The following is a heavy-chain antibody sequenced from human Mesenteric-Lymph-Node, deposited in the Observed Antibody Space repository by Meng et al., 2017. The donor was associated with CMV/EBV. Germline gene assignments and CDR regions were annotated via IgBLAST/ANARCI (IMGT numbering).Heavy chain of an antibody. V-gene: IGHV2-5*02. CDR1: FSISNSGMG. CDR3: VHTYYYGSGSAPFDS. Sequence: FSISNSGMGVCWIRQPPGQALEWLALIYWDDDTGYSPSLNSRRTITKDTSKNQVVLTMTNVDPVDTATYYCVHTYYYGSGSAPFDSWGQGTLVTVSS. J-gene: IGHJ4*02. D-gene: IGHD3-10*01. CDR2: IYWDDDT.